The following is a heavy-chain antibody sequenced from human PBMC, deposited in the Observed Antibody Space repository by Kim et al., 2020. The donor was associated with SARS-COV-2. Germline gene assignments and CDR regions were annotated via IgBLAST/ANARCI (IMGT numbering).Heavy chain of an antibody. V-gene: IGHV3-53*04. J-gene: IGHJ3*02. D-gene: IGHD3-10*01. Sequence: GGSLRLSCAASGLTVSNNYMSWIRQAPGKGLEWVAVMYVDGDTYYADSVKGRFTISRHNSKNTLYLQMNSLRLEDTAVYYCVRGWDYGSGSYYDGRFVFNIWGQGTKVTVSS. CDR2: MYVDGDT. CDR1: GLTVSNNY. CDR3: VRGWDYGSGSYYDGRFVFNI.